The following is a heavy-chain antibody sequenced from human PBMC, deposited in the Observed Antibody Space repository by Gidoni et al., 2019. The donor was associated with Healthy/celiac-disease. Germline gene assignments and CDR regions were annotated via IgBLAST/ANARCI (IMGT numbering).Heavy chain of an antibody. CDR1: GFTFSSYA. V-gene: IGHV3-30-3*01. Sequence: QVQLVESGGGVVQPGRSLRLSCAASGFTFSSYAMHWVRQAPGKGLEWVAVISYDGSNKYYADSVKGRFTISRDNSKNTLYLQMNSLRAEDTAVYYCASQTTREGRFDYWGQGTLVTVSS. CDR3: ASQTTREGRFDY. D-gene: IGHD4-17*01. CDR2: ISYDGSNK. J-gene: IGHJ4*02.